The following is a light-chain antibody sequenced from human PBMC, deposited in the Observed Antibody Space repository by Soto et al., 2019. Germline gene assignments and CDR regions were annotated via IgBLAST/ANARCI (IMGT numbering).Light chain of an antibody. CDR2: AAS. V-gene: IGKV1-39*01. Sequence: DIQMTQSPSARSASAGHRVTITCRASQSISSYLNWYQQKPGKAPKLLIYAASSLQSGVPSRFSGSGSGTDFTLTISSLQPEDFATYYCQQSYSTPWTFGQGTKVDIK. CDR3: QQSYSTPWT. J-gene: IGKJ1*01. CDR1: QSISSY.